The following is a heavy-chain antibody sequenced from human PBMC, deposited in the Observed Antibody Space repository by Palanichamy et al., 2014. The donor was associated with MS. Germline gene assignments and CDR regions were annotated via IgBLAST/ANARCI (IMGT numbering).Heavy chain of an antibody. J-gene: IGHJ4*02. Sequence: EVQLVESGGGLVQPGGSLRLSCVASGFTFSNYWMQWIRQAPGKGLVWVSEITSDGSTTTYADSVKGRFTISKDNAKNTLFLQMNSLRAEDTAIYYCVRNWYGVDYWGQGTLVTVSS. D-gene: IGHD3-10*01. CDR1: GFTFSNYW. CDR3: VRNWYGVDY. CDR2: ITSDGSTT. V-gene: IGHV3-74*01.